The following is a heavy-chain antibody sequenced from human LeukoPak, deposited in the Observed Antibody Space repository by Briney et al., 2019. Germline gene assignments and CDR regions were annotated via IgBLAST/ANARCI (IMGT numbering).Heavy chain of an antibody. J-gene: IGHJ4*02. Sequence: GGSLRLSCAASGFTFSSYAMSWVRQAPGKGLEWVSAISGSGGSTYYADSVKGRFTISRDNSKNTLYLQMNSLRAEDTAVYYCAKDVGGPLTTYVFDYWGQGTLVTVSS. CDR2: ISGSGGST. D-gene: IGHD4-11*01. CDR3: AKDVGGPLTTYVFDY. CDR1: GFTFSSYA. V-gene: IGHV3-23*01.